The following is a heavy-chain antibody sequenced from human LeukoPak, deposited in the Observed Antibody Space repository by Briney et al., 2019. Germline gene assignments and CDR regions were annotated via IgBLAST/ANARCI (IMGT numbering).Heavy chain of an antibody. J-gene: IGHJ4*02. CDR3: ATEQYCSGGSCSMDTAMV. D-gene: IGHD2-15*01. V-gene: IGHV4-34*01. Sequence: SETLSLTCAVYGGSFSGYYWSWIRQPPGKGLEWIGEINHSGSTNYNPSLKSRATISVDTSKNQFSLKLSSVTAADTAVYYCATEQYCSGGSCSMDTAMVWGQGTLVTVSS. CDR1: GGSFSGYY. CDR2: INHSGST.